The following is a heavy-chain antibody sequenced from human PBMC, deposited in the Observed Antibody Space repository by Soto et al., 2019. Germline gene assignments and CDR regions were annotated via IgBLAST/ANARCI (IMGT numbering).Heavy chain of an antibody. V-gene: IGHV3-48*03. J-gene: IGHJ4*02. Sequence: EVQLVESGGGLVQPGGSLRLSCAVSGFTFTNYEMIWVRRAPGKGLEWISYISKSGTTLLYADSVKGRFTISRGDAQNSLYLQMNSLRAEDTGFYYCVREGAYYFDHWGQGILVTVSS. CDR2: ISKSGTTL. CDR1: GFTFTNYE. CDR3: VREGAYYFDH.